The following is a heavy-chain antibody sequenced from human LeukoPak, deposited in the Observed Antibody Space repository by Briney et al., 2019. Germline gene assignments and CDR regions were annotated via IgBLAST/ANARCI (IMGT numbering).Heavy chain of an antibody. V-gene: IGHV3-30*04. J-gene: IGHJ4*02. CDR2: ISYDGSNK. Sequence: GRSLRLSCAASGSTFSSYAMHWVRQAPGKGLEWVAVISYDGSNKYYADSVKGRFTISRDNSKNTLYLQMNSLRAEDTAVYYCATGQGWFDYWGQGTLVTVSS. CDR3: ATGQGWFDY. CDR1: GSTFSSYA.